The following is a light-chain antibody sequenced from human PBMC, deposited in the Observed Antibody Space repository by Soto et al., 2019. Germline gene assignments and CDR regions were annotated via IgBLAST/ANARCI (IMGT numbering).Light chain of an antibody. CDR3: SSYTTTTRL. J-gene: IGLJ3*02. V-gene: IGLV2-14*01. Sequence: QSVLTQPASVSGSPGQSITISCTGTSSDIGSNNYVSWSQQRPGKAPTLIIYEVSNRPSGVSTHFSGSKSGNTASLTISGLLPEDEAEYYCSSYTTTTRLFGGGTKLTVL. CDR1: SSDIGSNNY. CDR2: EVS.